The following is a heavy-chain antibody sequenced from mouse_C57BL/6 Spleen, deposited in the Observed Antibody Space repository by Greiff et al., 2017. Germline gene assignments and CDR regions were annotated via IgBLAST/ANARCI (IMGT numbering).Heavy chain of an antibody. CDR1: GFTFNTYA. CDR3: VRDRRITTVEGAFYYFDY. Sequence: EVKLLESGGGLVQPKGSLKLSCAASGFTFNTYAMHWVRPAPGKGLEWVARIRSKSSNYATYYADSVKDRFTISRDDSQSMLYLQMNNLKTEDTAMYYCVRDRRITTVEGAFYYFDYWGQGTTLTVSS. V-gene: IGHV10-3*01. CDR2: IRSKSSNYAT. D-gene: IGHD1-1*01. J-gene: IGHJ2*01.